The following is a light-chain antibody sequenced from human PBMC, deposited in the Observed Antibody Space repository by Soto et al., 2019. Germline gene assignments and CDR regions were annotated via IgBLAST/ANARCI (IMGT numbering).Light chain of an antibody. CDR3: SSYTRSSTLG. CDR2: EVS. V-gene: IGLV2-14*01. Sequence: QSALTQPASVSGSPGQSITISCTGTSSDVGGYNYVSWYQQHPGKAPKLMIYEVSNRPSGVSNRFSGSKSGNTASLTISGLQAEDEADYYCSSYTRSSTLGFGGG. CDR1: SSDVGGYNY. J-gene: IGLJ3*02.